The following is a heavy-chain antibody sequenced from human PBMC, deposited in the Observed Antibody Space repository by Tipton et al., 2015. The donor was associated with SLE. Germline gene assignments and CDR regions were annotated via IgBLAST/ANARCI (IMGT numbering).Heavy chain of an antibody. Sequence: LRLSCTVSGGSISSSSYYWGWIRQPPGKGLEWIGSIYYSGSTYFNPSLKRQVTPSVDTSKSQFSLKLSSVTAADTAVYYCARIGWYYYDNGGLIDYWGQGILVTVSS. CDR1: GGSISSSSYY. CDR2: IYYSGST. CDR3: ARIGWYYYDNGGLIDY. J-gene: IGHJ4*02. D-gene: IGHD3-22*01. V-gene: IGHV4-39*07.